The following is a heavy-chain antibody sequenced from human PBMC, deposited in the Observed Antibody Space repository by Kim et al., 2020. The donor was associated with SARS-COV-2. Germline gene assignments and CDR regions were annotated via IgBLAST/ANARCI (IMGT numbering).Heavy chain of an antibody. V-gene: IGHV3-48*02. J-gene: IGHJ4*01. CDR1: GFTFSRNA. CDR3: ARDLSYGSTYYYYFDS. D-gene: IGHD3-22*01. CDR2: ISASSGAI. Sequence: GGSLRLSCAASGFTFSRNAINWVRQAPGKGLEWVSYISASSGAIYYADSVKGRFTVSRDNAKHSVYLQMNSLRDEDTAVYYCARDLSYGSTYYYYFDSWG.